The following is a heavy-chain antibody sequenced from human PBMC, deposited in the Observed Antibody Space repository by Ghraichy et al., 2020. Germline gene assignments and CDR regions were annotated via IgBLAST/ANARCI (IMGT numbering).Heavy chain of an antibody. D-gene: IGHD3-10*01. J-gene: IGHJ4*02. V-gene: IGHV4-31*03. CDR1: GGSISSGGYY. Sequence: SETLSLTCTVSGGSISSGGYYWSWIRQHPGKGLEWIGYIYYSGSTYYNPSLKSRVTISVDTSKNQFSLKLSSVTAADTAVYYCARSANYYGSGSYYLGYFDYWGQGTLVTVSS. CDR2: IYYSGST. CDR3: ARSANYYGSGSYYLGYFDY.